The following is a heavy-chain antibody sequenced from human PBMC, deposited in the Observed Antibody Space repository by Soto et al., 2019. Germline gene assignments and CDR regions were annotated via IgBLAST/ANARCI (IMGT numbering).Heavy chain of an antibody. D-gene: IGHD6-13*01. CDR1: GFTFSSYG. J-gene: IGHJ3*02. V-gene: IGHV3-33*01. Sequence: QVQLVESGGGVVQPGRSLRLSCAASGFTFSSYGMHWVRQAPGKGLEWVAVIWYDGSNKYYADSVKGRFTISRDNSKNTLYLQMNSLRAEDTAVYYCASLTDSIAGAGNDAFDIWGQGTMVTVSS. CDR3: ASLTDSIAGAGNDAFDI. CDR2: IWYDGSNK.